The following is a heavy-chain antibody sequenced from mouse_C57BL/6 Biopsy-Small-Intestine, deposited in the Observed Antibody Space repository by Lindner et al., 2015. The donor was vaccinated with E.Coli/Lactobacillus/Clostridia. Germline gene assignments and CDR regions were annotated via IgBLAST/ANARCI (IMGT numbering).Heavy chain of an antibody. CDR2: IYPGSGNT. D-gene: IGHD1-1*01. CDR1: GYTFTDYY. CDR3: ARRVVPYYFDY. V-gene: IGHV1-84*01. J-gene: IGHJ2*01. Sequence: QLQESGPELVKPGASVRISCKASGYTFTDYYINWVKQRPGQGLEWIGWIYPGSGNTKYNEKFKGKATLTVDTSSSTANMQLSSLTSEDSAVYFCARRVVPYYFDYWGQGTTLTVSS.